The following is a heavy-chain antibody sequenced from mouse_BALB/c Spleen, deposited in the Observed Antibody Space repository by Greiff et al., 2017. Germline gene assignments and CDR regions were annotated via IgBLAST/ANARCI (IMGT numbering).Heavy chain of an antibody. J-gene: IGHJ4*01. Sequence: VQLQQSGAELVKPGASVKLSCTASGFNIKDTYMHWVKQRPEQGLEWIGRIDTANGNTKYDPKFQGKATITADTSSNTAYLQISSLTSEDTAVYYCARGDYEGNAMDCWGEGTTVTVSA. CDR3: ARGDYEGNAMDC. CDR2: IDTANGNT. V-gene: IGHV14-3*02. D-gene: IGHD2-4*01. CDR1: GFNIKDTY.